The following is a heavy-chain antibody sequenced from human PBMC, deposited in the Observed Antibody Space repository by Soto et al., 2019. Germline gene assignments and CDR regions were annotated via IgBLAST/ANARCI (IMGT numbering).Heavy chain of an antibody. CDR2: INAGNGNT. V-gene: IGHV1-3*01. D-gene: IGHD3-9*01. J-gene: IGHJ4*02. CDR3: ARRGGGYYDILTGYPSLDY. Sequence: QVPLVQSGAEVKKPGASVKVSCKASGYTFTSYAMHWVRQAPGQRLEWMGWINAGNGNTKYSQKFQGRVTITRDTSASTAYMELSSLRSEDTAVYYCARRGGGYYDILTGYPSLDYWGQGTLVTVSS. CDR1: GYTFTSYA.